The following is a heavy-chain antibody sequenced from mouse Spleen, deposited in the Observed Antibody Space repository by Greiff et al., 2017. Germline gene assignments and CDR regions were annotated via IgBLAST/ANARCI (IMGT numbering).Heavy chain of an antibody. D-gene: IGHD1-1*01. V-gene: IGHV1-81*01. CDR1: GYTFTSYG. CDR3: ASLGDYGSRTY. CDR2: IYPRSGNT. Sequence: VQLQQSGAELARPGASVKLSCKASGYTFTSYGISWVKQRTGQGLEWIGEIYPRSGNTYYNEKFKGKATLTADKSSSTAYMELRSLTSEDSAVYFCASLGDYGSRTYWGQGTLVTVSA. J-gene: IGHJ3*01.